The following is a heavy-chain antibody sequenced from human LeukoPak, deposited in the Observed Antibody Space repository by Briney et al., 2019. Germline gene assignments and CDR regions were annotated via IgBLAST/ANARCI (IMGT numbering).Heavy chain of an antibody. V-gene: IGHV4-34*01. CDR2: INHSGSI. D-gene: IGHD3-22*01. CDR3: ASSYYDSSGYPIDAFDI. J-gene: IGHJ3*02. Sequence: SETLSLTCAVYGGSFRGYYWGWIRQPPGKGLEWIGEINHSGSINYNPSLKSRVTISVDTSKNQFSLKLSSVTAADTAVYYCASSYYDSSGYPIDAFDIWGQGTMVTVSS. CDR1: GGSFRGYY.